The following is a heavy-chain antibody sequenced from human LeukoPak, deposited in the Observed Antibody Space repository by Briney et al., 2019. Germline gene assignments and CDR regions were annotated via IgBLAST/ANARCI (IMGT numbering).Heavy chain of an antibody. CDR1: GYSISSGYY. CDR2: IYHSGST. CDR3: ARAASYSFDY. J-gene: IGHJ4*02. D-gene: IGHD1-26*01. Sequence: SETLSLTCTVSGYSISSGYYWGWIRQPPGKGLEWIGSIYHSGSTYYNPSLKSRVTISVDTSKNQFALKLSSVTAAATAVYYCARAASYSFDYWGQGTLVTVSS. V-gene: IGHV4-38-2*02.